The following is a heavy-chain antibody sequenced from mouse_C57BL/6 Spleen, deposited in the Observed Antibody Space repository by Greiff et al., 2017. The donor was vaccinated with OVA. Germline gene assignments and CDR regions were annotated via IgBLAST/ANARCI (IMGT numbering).Heavy chain of an antibody. V-gene: IGHV1-9*01. D-gene: IGHD2-12*01. CDR1: GFTFTGYW. Sequence: QVQLQQSGAELMQPGASVKLSCKASGFTFTGYWIEWVKQRPGHGLEWIGEILPGSGSTNTNEKFTGKATFTADTSSNTAYMQLSSLTTEDSAIYYCARYLLRPYWFAYWGQGTPLTVSA. J-gene: IGHJ2*01. CDR3: ARYLLRPYWFAY. CDR2: ILPGSGST.